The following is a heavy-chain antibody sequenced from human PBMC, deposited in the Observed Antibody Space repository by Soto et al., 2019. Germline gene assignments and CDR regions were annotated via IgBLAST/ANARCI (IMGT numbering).Heavy chain of an antibody. D-gene: IGHD2-2*01. CDR2: IPYSGSS. CDR3: ARATPAGSADF. CDR1: GGSNIRDGYY. V-gene: IGHV4-31*03. J-gene: IGHJ4*02. Sequence: QVQLQESGPGLVKPSQTLSLTCTVSGGSNIRDGYYWSWIRQHPGKGLEWIAYIPYSGSSYSNPSLKSRVTISADTSKNQFSLRLTSVTAADTAVYFCARATPAGSADFRGQGTLVTVSS.